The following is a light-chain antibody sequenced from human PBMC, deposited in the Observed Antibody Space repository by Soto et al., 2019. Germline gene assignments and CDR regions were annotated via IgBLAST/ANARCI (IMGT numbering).Light chain of an antibody. J-gene: IGLJ1*01. Sequence: QSVLTQPASVSGSPGQSITISCAGSSSDIGAYNYVSWFQQYPGKAPKLIISEVSNRPSGVSNRFSGSKSGTAASLTISGLQTEDEADYYCTSYTRSATPYISGSGTKVTVL. CDR2: EVS. V-gene: IGLV2-14*01. CDR3: TSYTRSATPYI. CDR1: SSDIGAYNY.